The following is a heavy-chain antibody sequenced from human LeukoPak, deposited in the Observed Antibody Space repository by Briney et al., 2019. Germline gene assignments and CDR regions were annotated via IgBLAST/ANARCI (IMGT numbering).Heavy chain of an antibody. V-gene: IGHV1-18*01. CDR2: ISAYNGNT. J-gene: IGHJ4*02. CDR1: GGTFSSYA. Sequence: ASVKVSCKASGGTFSSYAISWVRQAPGQGLEWMGWISAYNGNTNYAQRLQGRVTMTTDTSTSTAYMELSSLRSEDTAVYYCARGALYSVSYKSYFDYWGQGTLVSVSS. D-gene: IGHD1-26*01. CDR3: ARGALYSVSYKSYFDY.